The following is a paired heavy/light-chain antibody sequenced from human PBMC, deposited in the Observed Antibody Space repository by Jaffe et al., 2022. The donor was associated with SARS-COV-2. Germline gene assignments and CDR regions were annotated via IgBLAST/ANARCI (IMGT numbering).Light chain of an antibody. V-gene: IGKV1-39*01. CDR3: QQSHGTPFT. J-gene: IGKJ2*01. CDR2: AAS. CDR1: QSISSH. Sequence: DIQMTQSPSSLSASVGDRVAITCRASQSISSHLNWYQLKPGEAPKLLIYAASSLQSGVPSRFSGSGSGTDFTLTISSLQPEDFATYYCQQSHGTPFTFGQGTKLEIK.
Heavy chain of an antibody. CDR2: INTNTGNP. V-gene: IGHV7-4-1*02. CDR3: ATSGYFDWFFKN. CDR1: GYTFTNYA. Sequence: QVQLVQSGSELMKPGASVKVSCKTSGYTFTNYAMNWVRQAPGQGLEWMGWINTNTGNPTYAPGFTGRFVFSLDTSVSTAYLQISSLKAEDTAVYYCATSGYFDWFFKNWGQGTRVIASS. J-gene: IGHJ4*02. D-gene: IGHD3-9*01.